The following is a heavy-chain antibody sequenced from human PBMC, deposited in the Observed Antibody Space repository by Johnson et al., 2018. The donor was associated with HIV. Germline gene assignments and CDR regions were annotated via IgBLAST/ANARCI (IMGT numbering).Heavy chain of an antibody. CDR2: GGST. Sequence: VQLVESGGGLIQPGGSVRLSCVASGFIVTNYYMIWHGGSTGYADSVKGRFSISKDNSKNTLYLQMNSLRPEDTAVHYCVQGVPNPAGAFDIWCRGTRVTVSS. J-gene: IGHJ3*02. CDR1: GFIVTNYY. D-gene: IGHD2-15*01. CDR3: VQGVPNPAGAFDI. V-gene: IGHV3-66*03.